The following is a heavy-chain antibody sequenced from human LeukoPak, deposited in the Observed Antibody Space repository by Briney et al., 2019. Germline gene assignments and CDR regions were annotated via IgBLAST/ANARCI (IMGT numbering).Heavy chain of an antibody. CDR1: GFTFSDYY. J-gene: IGHJ3*02. V-gene: IGHV3-11*01. CDR3: ASGIAAAGTSDAFDI. Sequence: GGSLRLSCAASGFTFSDYYMSWIRQAPGKGLEWVSYISSSGSTIYYADSVKGRFTISRDNAKNSLYLKMNSLRAEDTAVYYCASGIAAAGTSDAFDIWGQGTMVTVSS. D-gene: IGHD6-13*01. CDR2: ISSSGSTI.